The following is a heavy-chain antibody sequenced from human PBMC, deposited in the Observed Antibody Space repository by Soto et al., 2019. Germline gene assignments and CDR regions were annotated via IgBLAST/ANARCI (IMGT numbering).Heavy chain of an antibody. J-gene: IGHJ6*02. V-gene: IGHV3-21*01. D-gene: IGHD3-22*01. Sequence: VGSLRLSCAASGFTFSSYSMNWVRQAPGKGLEWVSSISSSSSYIYYADSVKGRFTISRDNAKNSLYLQMNSLRAEDTAVYYCARDRLTMIVVVSGMDVWGQGTTVTVSS. CDR1: GFTFSSYS. CDR3: ARDRLTMIVVVSGMDV. CDR2: ISSSSSYI.